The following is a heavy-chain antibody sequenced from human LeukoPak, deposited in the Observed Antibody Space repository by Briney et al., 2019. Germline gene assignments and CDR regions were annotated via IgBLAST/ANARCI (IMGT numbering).Heavy chain of an antibody. CDR1: GYRFTDYY. CDR3: ASGLNSRSTSC. Sequence: ASVNVSCKASGYRFTDYYVHWVRQAPGQWLEWMGRVSPDSGGTNYAQTFQGRVTMTTDTTISTAYMELSRLRSDDTAVYYCASGLNSRSTSCWGQGTRVTVSS. CDR2: VSPDSGGT. D-gene: IGHD6-13*01. J-gene: IGHJ4*02. V-gene: IGHV1-2*02.